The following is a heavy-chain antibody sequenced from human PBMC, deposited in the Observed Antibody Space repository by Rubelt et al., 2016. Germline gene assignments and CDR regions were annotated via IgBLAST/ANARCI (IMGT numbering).Heavy chain of an antibody. V-gene: IGHV3-21*01. CDR1: S. Sequence: SMNWVRQAPGKGLEWVSSISSSSSYIYYADSVKGRFTISRDNAKNSLYLQMNSLRAEDTAVYYCARDLIVATIHYGGTYRGTGYWGQGTLVTVSS. CDR3: ARDLIVATIHYGGTYRGTGY. J-gene: IGHJ4*02. D-gene: IGHD5-12*01. CDR2: ISSSSSYI.